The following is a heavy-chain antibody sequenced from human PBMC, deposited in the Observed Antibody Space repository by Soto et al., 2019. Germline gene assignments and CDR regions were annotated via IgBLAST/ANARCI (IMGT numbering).Heavy chain of an antibody. J-gene: IGHJ5*02. CDR1: GGSFSGYY. Sequence: QVQLQQWGAGLLKPSETLSLTCAVYGGSFSGYYWSWIRQPPGKGLEWIGEINHSGSTNYNPSLKSRVTISVDTSKNQFSLKLSSVTAADTAVYYCARFNRYGDYVWFDPWGQGTLVTVSS. V-gene: IGHV4-34*01. CDR2: INHSGST. D-gene: IGHD4-17*01. CDR3: ARFNRYGDYVWFDP.